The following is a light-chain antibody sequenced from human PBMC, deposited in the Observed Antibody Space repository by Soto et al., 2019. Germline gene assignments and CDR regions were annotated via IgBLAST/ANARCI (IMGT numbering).Light chain of an antibody. CDR1: SSDVGGYNF. Sequence: QSALTQPASVSGSPGQSITISCTGTSSDVGGYNFVSWYQQHPGKAPKLMIYEVSNRPSGVSHRFSGSKSGNTASLTISGLQAEDEATYYCSSFTVSTTVVFGGGTKVTVL. CDR2: EVS. J-gene: IGLJ2*01. V-gene: IGLV2-14*01. CDR3: SSFTVSTTVV.